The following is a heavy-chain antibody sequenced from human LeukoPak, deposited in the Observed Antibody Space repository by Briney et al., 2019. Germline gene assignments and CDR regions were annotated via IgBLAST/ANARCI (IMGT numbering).Heavy chain of an antibody. CDR2: IKEDGSET. Sequence: GGSLRLSCAGSGFNFSYSWMSGVRQAPGKGLEWVANIKEDGSETYYADSVMGRFTISRDNAENSLFLQMTSLRGEDTAVYYCARGMYYYGSGSYYNETETILEDAFDIWGQGTMVTVSS. J-gene: IGHJ3*02. V-gene: IGHV3-7*01. CDR1: GFNFSYSW. D-gene: IGHD3-10*01. CDR3: ARGMYYYGSGSYYNETETILEDAFDI.